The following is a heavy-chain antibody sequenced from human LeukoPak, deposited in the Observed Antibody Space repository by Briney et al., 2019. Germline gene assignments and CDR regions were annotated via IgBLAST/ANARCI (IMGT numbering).Heavy chain of an antibody. CDR1: GFTFSSYS. J-gene: IGHJ4*02. CDR3: ARADYGGNPDY. D-gene: IGHD4-23*01. V-gene: IGHV3-48*04. Sequence: GGSLRLSCAASGFTFSSYSMNWVRQAPGKGLEWVSYISSCSSTIYYADSVKGRFTISRDNAKNSLYLQMNSLRAEDTAVYYCARADYGGNPDYWGQGTLVTVSS. CDR2: ISSCSSTI.